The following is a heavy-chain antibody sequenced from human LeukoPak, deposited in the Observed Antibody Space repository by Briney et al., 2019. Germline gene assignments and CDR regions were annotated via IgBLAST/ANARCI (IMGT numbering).Heavy chain of an antibody. V-gene: IGHV3-7*01. CDR1: GFTFSSYW. Sequence: GGSLRLSCVASGFTFSSYWMTWVRQAPGKGLEWVANIKQDGSEKYYVDSVKGRFTISRDNAKNSLYLQMSSLRAEDTAVYYCARDASGWSFDHWGQGTPVTVSS. CDR2: IKQDGSEK. D-gene: IGHD6-19*01. J-gene: IGHJ4*02. CDR3: ARDASGWSFDH.